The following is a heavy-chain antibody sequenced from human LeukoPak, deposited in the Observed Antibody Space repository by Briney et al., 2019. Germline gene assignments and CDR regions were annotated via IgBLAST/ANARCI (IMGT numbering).Heavy chain of an antibody. CDR1: GFTFSSFS. CDR3: AGNYGSGSYYKEMTAFDI. J-gene: IGHJ3*02. D-gene: IGHD3-10*01. Sequence: GGSLRLPCAASGFTFSSFSMNWVHQAPGKGLEWVSYIRTSGTNTDYTGSVKGRFTISRDNAKNSLYLQMNSLRAEDTAVYYCAGNYGSGSYYKEMTAFDIWGQGTMVTVSS. V-gene: IGHV3-48*04. CDR2: IRTSGTNT.